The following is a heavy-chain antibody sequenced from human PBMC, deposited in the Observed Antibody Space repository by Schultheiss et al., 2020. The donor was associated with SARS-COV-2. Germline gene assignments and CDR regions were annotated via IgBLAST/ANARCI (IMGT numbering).Heavy chain of an antibody. D-gene: IGHD1-26*01. J-gene: IGHJ4*02. Sequence: GGSLRLSCAASGFTFSSYSMNWVRQAPGKGLEWVGRIKSKTDGGTTDYAAPVKGRFTISRDDSKNTLYLQMNSLKTEDTAVYYCTRQAVGAGGYFDYWGQGTLVTVSS. CDR2: IKSKTDGGTT. CDR3: TRQAVGAGGYFDY. CDR1: GFTFSSYS. V-gene: IGHV3-15*01.